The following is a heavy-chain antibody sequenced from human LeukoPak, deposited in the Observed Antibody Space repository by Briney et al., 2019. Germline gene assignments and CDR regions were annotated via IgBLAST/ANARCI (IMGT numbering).Heavy chain of an antibody. CDR2: IYPGDSDT. CDR1: GYSFTSYW. CDR3: ARFPIYRSSTSCRGGYYFDY. D-gene: IGHD2-2*01. V-gene: IGHV5-51*01. J-gene: IGHJ4*02. Sequence: GESLKISCKGSGYSFTSYWIGWVRQMPGKGLEWMGIIYPGDSDTRYSPSFQGQVTISADKPISTAYLQWSSLKASDTAMYYCARFPIYRSSTSCRGGYYFDYWGQGTLVTVSS.